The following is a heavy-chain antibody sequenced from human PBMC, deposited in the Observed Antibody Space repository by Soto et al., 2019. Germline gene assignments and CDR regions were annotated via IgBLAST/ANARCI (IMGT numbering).Heavy chain of an antibody. V-gene: IGHV1-69*01. D-gene: IGHD2-21*01. Sequence: QVQLVQSGAEVKKPGSSVKVSCKAIGGTFDRYGVSWVRQVPGQGLEWMGGIIPFYGTTNYPQKFQNRITITVDESTTTAILDLNSLTSEDSAAYFCARGGFCGRKCYRFDIWGQGTPVIVSS. CDR3: ARGGFCGRKCYRFDI. J-gene: IGHJ4*02. CDR1: GGTFDRYG. CDR2: IIPFYGTT.